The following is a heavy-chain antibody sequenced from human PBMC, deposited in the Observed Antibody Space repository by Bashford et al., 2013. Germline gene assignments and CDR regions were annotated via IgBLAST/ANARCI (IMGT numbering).Heavy chain of an antibody. D-gene: IGHD2-8*02. V-gene: IGHV1-2*02. CDR2: INPHSGGT. J-gene: IGHJ6*02. Sequence: SVKVSCKASGYTFTGNYLQWVRQAPGQGLEWMGWINPHSGGTSSAQKFQGRVTMSRDTSTTTAYMELSGLRSDDTAVYYCARDHCTDSGCYEIHYYGVDVWGQGTTVTVSS. CDR3: ARDHCTDSGCYEIHYYGVDV. CDR1: GYTFTGNY.